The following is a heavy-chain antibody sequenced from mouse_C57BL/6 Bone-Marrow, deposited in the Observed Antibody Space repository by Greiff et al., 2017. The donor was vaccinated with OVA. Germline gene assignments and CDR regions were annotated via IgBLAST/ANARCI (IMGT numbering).Heavy chain of an antibody. CDR1: GFTFSSYT. D-gene: IGHD2-5*01. CDR2: ISGGGGNT. Sequence: EVHLVESGGGLVKPGGSLKLSCAASGFTFSSYTMSWVRQTPEKRLEWVATISGGGGNTYYPDSVKGRFTISRDNAKNTLYLQMSSLRSEDTALYYCARHPHSNYYWYFDVWGTGTTVTVSS. J-gene: IGHJ1*03. V-gene: IGHV5-9*01. CDR3: ARHPHSNYYWYFDV.